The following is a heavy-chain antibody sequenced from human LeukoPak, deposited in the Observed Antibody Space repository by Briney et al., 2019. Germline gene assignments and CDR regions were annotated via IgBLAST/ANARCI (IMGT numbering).Heavy chain of an antibody. D-gene: IGHD3-22*01. J-gene: IGHJ4*02. CDR2: ISSSSSYI. Sequence: GGSLRLSCAASGFTFSNYAMSWVRQAPGRGLEWVSAISSSSSYIYYADSVKGRFTISRDNAKNSLYLQMNSLRAEVTAVYYCARDGGPDSSGYYYFDYWGQGTLVTVSS. CDR1: GFTFSNYA. V-gene: IGHV3-21*01. CDR3: ARDGGPDSSGYYYFDY.